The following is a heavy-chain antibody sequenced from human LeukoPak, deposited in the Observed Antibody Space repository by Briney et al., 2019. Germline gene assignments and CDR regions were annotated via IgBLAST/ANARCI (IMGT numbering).Heavy chain of an antibody. J-gene: IGHJ4*02. CDR2: ISAYNGNT. V-gene: IGHV1-18*01. CDR1: GYTFTSYG. D-gene: IGHD6-13*01. Sequence: GASVKVSCKASGYTFTSYGISWVRQAPGQGLEWMGWISAYNGNTNYAQKFQGRVTMTTDTSTSTAYMELRSLRSDDTAVYYCARLLPTSSSWYYFDYWGQGTLVTVSS. CDR3: ARLLPTSSSWYYFDY.